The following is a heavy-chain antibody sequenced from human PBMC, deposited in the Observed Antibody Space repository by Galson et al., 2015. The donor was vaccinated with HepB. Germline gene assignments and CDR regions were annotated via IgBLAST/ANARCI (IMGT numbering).Heavy chain of an antibody. CDR2: IIPIFGTA. V-gene: IGHV1-69*01. J-gene: IGHJ4*02. D-gene: IGHD6-13*01. CDR3: ARGRVGSSWRVFDY. CDR1: GGTFSSYA. Sequence: GGTFSSYAISWVRQAPGQGLEWMGGIIPIFGTANYAQKFQGRVTITADESTSTAYMELSSLRSEDTAVYYCARGRVGSSWRVFDYWGQGTLVTVSS.